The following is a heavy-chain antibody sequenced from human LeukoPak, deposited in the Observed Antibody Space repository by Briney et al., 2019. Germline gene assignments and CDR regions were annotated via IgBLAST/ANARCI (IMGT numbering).Heavy chain of an antibody. Sequence: ASVKVSCKASGYTFTSYDINWVRQATGQGLEWMGWMNPNSGNTGYAQKFQGRVTMTRNTSISTAYMELSSLRSEDTAVYYCARVLRYCSGGSCSYWFDPWGQGTLVTVSS. V-gene: IGHV1-8*01. D-gene: IGHD2-15*01. CDR3: ARVLRYCSGGSCSYWFDP. CDR1: GYTFTSYD. CDR2: MNPNSGNT. J-gene: IGHJ5*02.